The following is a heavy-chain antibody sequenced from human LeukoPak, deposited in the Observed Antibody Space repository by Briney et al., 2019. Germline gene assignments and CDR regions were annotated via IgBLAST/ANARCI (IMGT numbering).Heavy chain of an antibody. CDR1: GFTFSSYA. V-gene: IGHV3-30-3*01. CDR2: ISFDGSNK. CDR3: ARGRSIVATSGYFDY. J-gene: IGHJ4*02. Sequence: PGGSLRLSCAASGFTFSSYALHWVRQAPGMGLEWVATISFDGSNKYYADSVKGRFTISRDNSKNTLYLPMNSLRAEDTAVHYCARGRSIVATSGYFDYWGQGTLVTVSS. D-gene: IGHD5-12*01.